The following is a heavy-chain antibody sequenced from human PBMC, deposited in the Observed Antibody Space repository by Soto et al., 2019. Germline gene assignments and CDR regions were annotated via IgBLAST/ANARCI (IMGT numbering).Heavy chain of an antibody. Sequence: QVQLQQWGAGLLKPSETLSLTCAVYGGSFSGYYWSCIRQPPGKGLDWIGEINHSGSTNYNPSLNSRVTISVDTSKDQFSLKLSAVTAADTAVYYCARGRGGRFPRGGYYYVYLVQGTLVTVSS. CDR2: INHSGST. CDR1: GGSFSGYY. V-gene: IGHV4-34*01. D-gene: IGHD3-22*01. CDR3: ARGRGGRFPRGGYYYVY. J-gene: IGHJ4*02.